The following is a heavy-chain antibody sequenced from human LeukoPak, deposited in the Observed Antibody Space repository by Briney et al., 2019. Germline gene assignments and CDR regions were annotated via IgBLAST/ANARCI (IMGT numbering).Heavy chain of an antibody. J-gene: IGHJ4*02. CDR2: ISSSSSYI. CDR1: GFKFSSYS. CDR3: ARERIAAADY. D-gene: IGHD6-13*01. V-gene: IGHV3-21*01. Sequence: GGSLRLSCAASGFKFSSYSMNWVRQAPGKGLEWVSSISSSSSYIYYADSVKGRFTISRDNAKNSLYLQMNSLRAEDTAVYYCARERIAAADYWGQGTLVTVSS.